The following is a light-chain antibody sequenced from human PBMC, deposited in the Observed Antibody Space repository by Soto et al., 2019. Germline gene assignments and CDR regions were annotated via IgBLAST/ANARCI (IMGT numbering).Light chain of an antibody. CDR2: GTS. CDR1: QSVSSSY. Sequence: EIVLTQSPGTLSLSPGERATLSCRASQSVSSSYLAWYQQKAGQAPRLLIYGTSSRATGIPDRFSGSGSGTDFTLTISRLEPEDFAVYYCQQYVSSPRTFGQGTKVEIK. V-gene: IGKV3-20*01. CDR3: QQYVSSPRT. J-gene: IGKJ1*01.